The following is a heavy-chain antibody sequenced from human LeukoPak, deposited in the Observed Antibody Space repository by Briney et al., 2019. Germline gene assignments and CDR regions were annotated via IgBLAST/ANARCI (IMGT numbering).Heavy chain of an antibody. Sequence: PGRSLRLSCAASGFTFSSYAMHWVRQAPGKGLEWVAVISYDGSNKYYADSVKGRFTISRDNSKNTLYLQMNSLRAEDTAVYYCAREGHASYYDILTGYSQLYYYYGMDVWGQGTTVTVSS. CDR1: GFTFSSYA. CDR3: AREGHASYYDILTGYSQLYYYYGMDV. D-gene: IGHD3-9*01. CDR2: ISYDGSNK. J-gene: IGHJ6*02. V-gene: IGHV3-30-3*01.